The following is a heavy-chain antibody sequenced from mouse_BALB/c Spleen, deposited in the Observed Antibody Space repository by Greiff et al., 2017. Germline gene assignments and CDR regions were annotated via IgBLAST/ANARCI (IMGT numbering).Heavy chain of an antibody. Sequence: QVQLQQPGAELVKPGASVTLSCKASGYTFTSYWMHWVKQRPGQGLEWIGVINPSNGRTNYNEKFKSKATLTVDKSSRTAYMQLSSMTSEDSTVYYCARGGVTTDYYAMDYWGQGTSVTVSS. V-gene: IGHV1S81*02. CDR2: INPSNGRT. CDR3: ARGGVTTDYYAMDY. D-gene: IGHD2-2*01. J-gene: IGHJ4*01. CDR1: GYTFTSYW.